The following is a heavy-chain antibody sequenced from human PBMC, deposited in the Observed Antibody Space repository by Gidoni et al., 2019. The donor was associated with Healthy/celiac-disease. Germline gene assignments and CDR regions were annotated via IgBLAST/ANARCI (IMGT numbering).Heavy chain of an antibody. CDR2: IYSGGST. CDR3: ASRGVATIEDY. Sequence: EVQLVETGGGLLQPGGSLRLSCAASGFTVSNNYMSWVRQAPGKGLEWVSVIYSGGSTYYADSVKGRFTISRDNSKNTLYLQMNSLRAEGTAVYYCASRGVATIEDYWGQGTLVTVSS. CDR1: GFTVSNNY. J-gene: IGHJ4*02. V-gene: IGHV3-53*02. D-gene: IGHD5-12*01.